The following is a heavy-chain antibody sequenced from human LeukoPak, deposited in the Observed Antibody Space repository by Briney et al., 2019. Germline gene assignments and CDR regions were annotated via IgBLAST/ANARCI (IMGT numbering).Heavy chain of an antibody. D-gene: IGHD6-6*01. CDR1: GGTFSSYA. Sequence: ASVKVSCKASGGTFSSYAISWVRQAPGQGLEWMGWINPNSGGTNYAQKFQGRVTMTRDTSISTAYMELSRLRSDDTAVYYCARDPSSSSDFDYWGQGTLVTVSS. CDR3: ARDPSSSSDFDY. CDR2: INPNSGGT. V-gene: IGHV1-2*02. J-gene: IGHJ4*02.